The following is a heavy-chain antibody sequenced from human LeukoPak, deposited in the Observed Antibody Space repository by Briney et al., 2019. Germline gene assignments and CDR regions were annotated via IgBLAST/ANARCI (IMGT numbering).Heavy chain of an antibody. Sequence: SVKVSCKASGYTFTGYYMHWVRQAPGQGLEWMGGIIPIFGTANYAQKFQGRVTITTDESTSTAYMELSSLRSEDTAVYYCASVPEQWLLFDYWGQGTLVTVSS. CDR1: GYTFTGYY. V-gene: IGHV1-69*05. D-gene: IGHD6-19*01. CDR2: IIPIFGTA. J-gene: IGHJ4*02. CDR3: ASVPEQWLLFDY.